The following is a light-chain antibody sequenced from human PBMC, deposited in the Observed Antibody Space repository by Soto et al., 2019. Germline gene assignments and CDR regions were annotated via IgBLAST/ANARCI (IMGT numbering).Light chain of an antibody. CDR2: GAS. V-gene: IGKV3-15*01. CDR3: QQYKHWPTIT. J-gene: IGKJ5*01. Sequence: ERVMTQYPATRSLSPGERATLSCRASQSISSNLAWYQQKPGQAPRLLIYGASTRAKGIPARFSGSGSGTEFTLTISSLQSEDFAVYYCQQYKHWPTITFGQGTRLEIK. CDR1: QSISSN.